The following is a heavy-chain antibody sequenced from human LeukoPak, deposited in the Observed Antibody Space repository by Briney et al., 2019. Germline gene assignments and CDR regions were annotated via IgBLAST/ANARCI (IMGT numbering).Heavy chain of an antibody. Sequence: RPGGSLRLSCAASGFIFSSYAMSWVRQAPGKGLEWVSAITGSGGSTYYADSVKGRFTISRDNSKNTLYLRMNSLRAEDAALYYCAKDRVVAATNWYFDLWGRGTLVTVSS. D-gene: IGHD2-15*01. J-gene: IGHJ2*01. CDR3: AKDRVVAATNWYFDL. CDR1: GFIFSSYA. V-gene: IGHV3-23*01. CDR2: ITGSGGST.